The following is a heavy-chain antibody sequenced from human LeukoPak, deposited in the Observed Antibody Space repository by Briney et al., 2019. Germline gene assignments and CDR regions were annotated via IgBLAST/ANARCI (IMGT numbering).Heavy chain of an antibody. J-gene: IGHJ6*02. CDR3: ARVANITTFGMDV. V-gene: IGHV3-21*01. Sequence: PGGSLRLSCAASGFTFSSYSMNWVRQAPGKGLEWVSSISSSSSYIYYADSVKGRFTISRDNAKNSLYLQMNSLRVEDTAVYYCARVANITTFGMDVWGQGTTATVSS. CDR2: ISSSSSYI. CDR1: GFTFSSYS. D-gene: IGHD3-9*01.